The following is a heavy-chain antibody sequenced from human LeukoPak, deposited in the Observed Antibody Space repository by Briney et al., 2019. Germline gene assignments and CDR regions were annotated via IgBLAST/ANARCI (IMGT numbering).Heavy chain of an antibody. CDR1: GFTFSSYA. D-gene: IGHD6-13*01. Sequence: PGGSLRLSCAASGFTFSSYAMHWVRQAPGKGLEWVAVISYDGSNKYYADSVKGRFTISRDNSKNTLYLQMNSLRAEDTAVYYCAGDWQQLVLFFTSWGMDVWGQGTTVTVSS. CDR3: AGDWQQLVLFFTSWGMDV. V-gene: IGHV3-30-3*01. CDR2: ISYDGSNK. J-gene: IGHJ6*02.